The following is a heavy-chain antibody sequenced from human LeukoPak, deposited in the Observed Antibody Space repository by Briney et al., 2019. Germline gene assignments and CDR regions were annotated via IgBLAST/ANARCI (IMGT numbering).Heavy chain of an antibody. J-gene: IGHJ4*02. Sequence: SETLSLTCPVYGGSFSGYYWSGIRQPPGKGLEWIGEINHSGSTNYNPSLKSRVTISVDTSKNQFSLKLSSVTAADTAVYYCARGRSLDGDYYYFDYCGQGTLVTVYS. D-gene: IGHD4-17*01. V-gene: IGHV4-34*01. CDR1: GGSFSGYY. CDR3: ARGRSLDGDYYYFDY. CDR2: INHSGST.